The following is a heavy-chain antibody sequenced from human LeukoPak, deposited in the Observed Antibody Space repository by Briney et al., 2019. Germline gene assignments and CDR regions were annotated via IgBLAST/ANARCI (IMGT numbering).Heavy chain of an antibody. J-gene: IGHJ6*04. V-gene: IGHV3-48*04. Sequence: GGSLRLSCAASGFRFNSYGMTWVRQAPGKGLEWVSYISSSGSTIYYADSVKGRFTISRDNAKNSLYLQMNSLRAEDTAVYYCAELGITMIGGVWGKGTTVTISS. CDR1: GFRFNSYG. CDR2: ISSSGSTI. CDR3: AELGITMIGGV. D-gene: IGHD3-10*02.